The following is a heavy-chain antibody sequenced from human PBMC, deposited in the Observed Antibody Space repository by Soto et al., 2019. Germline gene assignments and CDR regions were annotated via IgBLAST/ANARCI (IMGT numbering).Heavy chain of an antibody. CDR1: GGSFSGYY. J-gene: IGHJ4*02. CDR3: ASSCNSRY. D-gene: IGHD4-4*01. V-gene: IGHV4-34*01. Sequence: SETLSLTCAVYGGSFSGYYWSWIRQPPGKGLEWIGEINHSGNTNYNPSLKSRVTISVDTSKNQFSLNLISVTAADTAVYYCASSCNSRYWGQGTLVTVSS. CDR2: INHSGNT.